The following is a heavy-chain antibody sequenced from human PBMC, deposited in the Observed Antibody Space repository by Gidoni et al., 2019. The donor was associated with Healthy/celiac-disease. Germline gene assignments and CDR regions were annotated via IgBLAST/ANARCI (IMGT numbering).Heavy chain of an antibody. CDR1: GGSISSYY. CDR2: IYYSGST. D-gene: IGHD4-17*01. J-gene: IGHJ4*02. CDR3: ARIDYGGSSLRPDY. Sequence: TGTLSLTCTVSGGSISSYYWSWIRQPPGKGLEWIGYIYYSGSTNYNPSLKSRVTISVDTSKNQFSLKLSSVTAADTAVYYCARIDYGGSSLRPDYWGQGTLVTVSS. V-gene: IGHV4-59*08.